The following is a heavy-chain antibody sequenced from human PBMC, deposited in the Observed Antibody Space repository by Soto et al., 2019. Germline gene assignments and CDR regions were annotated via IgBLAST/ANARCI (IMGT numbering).Heavy chain of an antibody. CDR3: GPQILWFGELPDFDH. J-gene: IGHJ4*02. Sequence: VHLLESWGGLVQPGGSLRLSCEGSGFTFSSQAMSWVRQAPGKGLEWVSTVSGNGGSTYYAGSVKGRFTISRDNSKKTLYLQMNNLTDEDTAVYYCGPQILWFGELPDFDHWGQGTLVTVSS. V-gene: IGHV3-23*01. CDR2: VSGNGGST. D-gene: IGHD3-10*01. CDR1: GFTFSSQA.